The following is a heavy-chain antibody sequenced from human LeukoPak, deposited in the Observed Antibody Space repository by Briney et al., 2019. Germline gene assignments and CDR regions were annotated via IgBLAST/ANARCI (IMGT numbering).Heavy chain of an antibody. D-gene: IGHD3/OR15-3a*01. V-gene: IGHV4-39*01. CDR1: GDSVSNHAYY. J-gene: IGHJ4*02. CDR3: ARQNYDFWPGLLHPDY. Sequence: SETMSLTCSVFGDSVSNHAYYWAWIRQAPGKRLEWMGSGHYRETTYSSPSLKSRVTISVDTSKNQVSLKLNSVTAADTAVYYCARQNYDFWPGLLHPDYWGQGIFVAVSS. CDR2: GHYRETT.